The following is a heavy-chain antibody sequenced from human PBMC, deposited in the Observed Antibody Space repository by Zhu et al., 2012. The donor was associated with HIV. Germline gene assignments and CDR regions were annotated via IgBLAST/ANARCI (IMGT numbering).Heavy chain of an antibody. V-gene: IGHV4-39*01. CDR1: GDSIHGGSHY. D-gene: IGHD3-10*01. CDR2: IYFSGST. Sequence: QVQLKESGPGLVKPSQSLSLTCSVSGDSIHGGSHYWGWIRQSPGKGLEWIGSIYFSGSTYYNPSLESRVTISLDRSKNQFSLKLTSVTAADTAVYYCARQGQNWFGEFGAFGIWGQGTMASSLQ. CDR3: ARQGQNWFGEFGAFGI. J-gene: IGHJ3*02.